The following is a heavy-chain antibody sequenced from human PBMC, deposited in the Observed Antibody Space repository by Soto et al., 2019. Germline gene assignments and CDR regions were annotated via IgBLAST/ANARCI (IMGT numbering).Heavy chain of an antibody. Sequence: QVQLQQWGAGLLKPSETLSLTCAVYGGSFSGYYWSWIRQPPGKGLEWIGEINHSGSTNYNPSLKSRVTISVDTSKNQFSLKLSSVTAADTAVYYCAREEGGYDSSGRHSRPIYFDYWGQGTLVTVSS. J-gene: IGHJ4*02. CDR1: GGSFSGYY. D-gene: IGHD3-22*01. V-gene: IGHV4-34*01. CDR2: INHSGST. CDR3: AREEGGYDSSGRHSRPIYFDY.